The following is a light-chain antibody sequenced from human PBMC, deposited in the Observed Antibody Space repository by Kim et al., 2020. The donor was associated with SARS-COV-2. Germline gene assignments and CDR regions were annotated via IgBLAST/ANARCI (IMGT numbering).Light chain of an antibody. CDR1: QSVGTW. Sequence: ASVADRITITCRSSQSVGTWLAWYQQRPGKAPKLLIYDASHLQSGVPSRFSGSGSGTEFTLTISSLQPDDFATYYGQHYNSYPLAFGGGTKVDIK. J-gene: IGKJ4*01. V-gene: IGKV1-5*01. CDR2: DAS. CDR3: QHYNSYPLA.